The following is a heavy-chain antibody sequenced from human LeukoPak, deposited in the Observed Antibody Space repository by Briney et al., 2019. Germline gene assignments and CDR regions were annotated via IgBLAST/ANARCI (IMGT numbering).Heavy chain of an antibody. CDR2: IFYSRTT. V-gene: IGHV4-31*03. J-gene: IGHJ4*02. CDR1: GDSVSSGGYY. Sequence: PSQTLSLTCTVSGDSVSSGGYYWSWIRQHPGTGLEWIGYIFYSRTTDYNPSLKGRATISVDASKNQMSLTLRSVTAADTAVYYCARGGGDFDYWGQGRLVTVSS. D-gene: IGHD3-16*01. CDR3: ARGGGDFDY.